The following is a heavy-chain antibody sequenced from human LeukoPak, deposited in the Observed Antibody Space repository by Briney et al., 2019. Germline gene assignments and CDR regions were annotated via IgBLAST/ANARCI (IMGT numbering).Heavy chain of an antibody. J-gene: IGHJ4*02. V-gene: IGHV4-34*01. CDR3: ARFTAVAGGFDY. CDR1: GGSFSGYY. Sequence: SETLSLTCAVYGGSFSGYYWSWIRQPPGKGLEWIGEINHSGSTNYNPSLKSRVTISVDTSKNQFSLKLSSVTATDTAVYYCARFTAVAGGFDYWGQGTLVTVPS. D-gene: IGHD6-19*01. CDR2: INHSGST.